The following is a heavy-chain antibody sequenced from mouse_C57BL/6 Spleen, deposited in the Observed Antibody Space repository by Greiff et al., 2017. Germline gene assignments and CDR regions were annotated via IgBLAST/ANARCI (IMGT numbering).Heavy chain of an antibody. CDR1: GYAFSSYW. Sequence: QVQLKESGAELVKPGASVKISCKASGYAFSSYWMNWVKQRPGTGLEWIGQIYPGDGDTNYNGKFKGKATLTADKSSSTAYMQLSSLTSEDSAVYFCARKGIYYGNYDYAMDYWGQGTSVTVSS. D-gene: IGHD2-1*01. CDR2: IYPGDGDT. V-gene: IGHV1-80*01. J-gene: IGHJ4*01. CDR3: ARKGIYYGNYDYAMDY.